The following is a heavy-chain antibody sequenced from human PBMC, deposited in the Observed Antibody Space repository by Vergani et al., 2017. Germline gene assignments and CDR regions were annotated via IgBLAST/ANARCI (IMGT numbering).Heavy chain of an antibody. V-gene: IGHV3-21*01. CDR1: GFTFSSYR. J-gene: IGHJ4*02. CDR3: ARMYYDSSGAGIAY. CDR2: ISSSSSYI. D-gene: IGHD3-22*01. Sequence: EVQLVESGGGLVKPGWSLRLSCAASGFTFSSYRMHWVRQAPGKGLEWVSSISSSSSYIYYADSVKGRFTISRDNAKNSLYLQMNSLIAEDTAVYYCARMYYDSSGAGIAYWGQGTLVTVSS.